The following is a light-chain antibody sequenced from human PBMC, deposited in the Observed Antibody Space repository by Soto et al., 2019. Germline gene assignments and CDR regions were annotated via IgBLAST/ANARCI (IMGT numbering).Light chain of an antibody. V-gene: IGKV1-5*01. CDR1: QSITYW. CDR3: QQYHSFSFT. J-gene: IGKJ2*01. Sequence: DIQMTQSPSSLSASVGDRVTITCRASQSITYWLAWYQQKPGRAPKLLIYDVFNLXSGVPSRXSGSGSGTEFTLTISSLXPDDSATYYCQQYHSFSFTFGQGTKLEIK. CDR2: DVF.